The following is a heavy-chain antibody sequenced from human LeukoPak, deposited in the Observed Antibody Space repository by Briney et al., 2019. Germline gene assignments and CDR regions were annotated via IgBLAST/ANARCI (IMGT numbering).Heavy chain of an antibody. V-gene: IGHV4-61*02. Sequence: PSETLSLTCTVSGGSISSGSYYWSWIRQPAGKGLEWIGRIYTSGRTNYNPSLKSRVTISVDTSKNQFSLKLSSVTAADTAVYYCARVPRNYYGSGSYYDYWGQGTLVTVSS. CDR3: ARVPRNYYGSGSYYDY. D-gene: IGHD3-10*01. J-gene: IGHJ4*02. CDR2: IYTSGRT. CDR1: GGSISSGSYY.